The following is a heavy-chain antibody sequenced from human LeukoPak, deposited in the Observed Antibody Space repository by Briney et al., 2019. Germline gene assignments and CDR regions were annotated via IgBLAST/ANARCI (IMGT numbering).Heavy chain of an antibody. Sequence: GGSLRLSCAASGFTFSSYGMHWVRQAPGKGLEWVGVIWYDGSNKYYADSVKGRFTISRDNSKNTLYLQMNSLRAEDTAVYYCATSGSYYRFEYWGQGTLVTVSS. J-gene: IGHJ4*02. D-gene: IGHD1-26*01. CDR1: GFTFSSYG. CDR3: ATSGSYYRFEY. CDR2: IWYDGSNK. V-gene: IGHV3-33*01.